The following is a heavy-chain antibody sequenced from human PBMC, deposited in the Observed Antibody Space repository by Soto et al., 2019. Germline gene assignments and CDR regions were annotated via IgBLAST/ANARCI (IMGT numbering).Heavy chain of an antibody. D-gene: IGHD5-18*01. CDR1: GFTFSNYA. CDR3: AKDGGVYSYEL. Sequence: EVQLLESGGGLVQPGGSLRLSCAASGFTFSNYAMHWVRQAPGKGLEWVSSISGRATESYYADSVKGRFTISRDNSRSTLSLQLGSLRAEDTAVDYCAKDGGVYSYELWGQGTLVTVSS. J-gene: IGHJ4*02. V-gene: IGHV3-23*01. CDR2: ISGRATES.